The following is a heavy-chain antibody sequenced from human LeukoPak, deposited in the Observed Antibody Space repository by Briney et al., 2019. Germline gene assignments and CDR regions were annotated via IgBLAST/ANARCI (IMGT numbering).Heavy chain of an antibody. J-gene: IGHJ4*02. CDR3: AKEHYYDSSGYPSFDY. CDR2: IWYDGSNK. CDR1: GFTFSSCG. V-gene: IGHV3-33*06. D-gene: IGHD3-22*01. Sequence: GGSLRLSCAASGFTFSSCGMHWVRQAPGKGLEWVAVIWYDGSNKYYADSVKGRFTISRDNSKNTLYLQMNSLRAEDTAVYYCAKEHYYDSSGYPSFDYWGQGTLVTVSS.